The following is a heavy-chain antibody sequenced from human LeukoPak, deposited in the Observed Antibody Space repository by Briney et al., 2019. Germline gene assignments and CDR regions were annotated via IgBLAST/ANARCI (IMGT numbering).Heavy chain of an antibody. Sequence: SETLSLTCAVYGGSFSGYYWSWIRQPPGKGLEWIGEINYSGSTNYNPSLKSRVTISVDTSKNQFSLKLSSVTAADTAVYYCARFRDSSGYKYRNWFDPWGQGTLVTVSS. CDR1: GGSFSGYY. CDR2: INYSGST. V-gene: IGHV4-34*01. D-gene: IGHD3-22*01. CDR3: ARFRDSSGYKYRNWFDP. J-gene: IGHJ5*02.